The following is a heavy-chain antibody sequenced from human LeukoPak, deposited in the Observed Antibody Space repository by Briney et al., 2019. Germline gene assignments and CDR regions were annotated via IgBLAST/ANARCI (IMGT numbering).Heavy chain of an antibody. V-gene: IGHV3-49*04. CDR1: GFNFGDYT. CDR2: IRSKNFGETQ. D-gene: IGHD6-25*01. J-gene: IGHJ4*02. Sequence: GGSLRLSCTVSGFNFGDYTMTWVRQAPGKGLEWVSFIRSKNFGETQEYAAAVKGRFTISRDDSKNITYLEMNSIKTEDTAVYYCYSGHDSIYFDYWGQGTLVTVSS. CDR3: YSGHDSIYFDY.